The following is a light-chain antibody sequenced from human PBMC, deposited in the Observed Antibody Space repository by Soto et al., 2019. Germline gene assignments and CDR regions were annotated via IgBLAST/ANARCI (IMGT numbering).Light chain of an antibody. V-gene: IGLV2-11*01. J-gene: IGLJ2*01. CDR3: CSYAGNYTLL. CDR1: SRDVGIYNY. Sequence: QSVLAQPRSVSGSPGQSVTVSCTGTSRDVGIYNYVSWYQQRPGTAPKVMIYDVTKRPSGVPDRFSGSKSANTASLTISGLQAADEADYYCCSYAGNYTLLFGGGTKVTVL. CDR2: DVT.